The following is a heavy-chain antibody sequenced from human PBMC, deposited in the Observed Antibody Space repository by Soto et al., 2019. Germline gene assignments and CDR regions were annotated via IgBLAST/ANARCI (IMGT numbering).Heavy chain of an antibody. Sequence: QVQLVQSGTEVKKPGSSVKVSCKASGGTFRNYPINWVRQAPGQGLEWMGSIFPLTDIPDYAQNFQARLTISADKSTSTADMEVSSLTSDDTAMYFCARGPLVVVNYFESWGQGTLVTVSS. CDR1: GGTFRNYP. V-gene: IGHV1-69*02. J-gene: IGHJ4*02. CDR2: IFPLTDIP. CDR3: ARGPLVVVNYFES.